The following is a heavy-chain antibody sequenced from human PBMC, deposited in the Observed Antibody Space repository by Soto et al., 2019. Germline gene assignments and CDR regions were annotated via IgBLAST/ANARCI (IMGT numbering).Heavy chain of an antibody. V-gene: IGHV4-34*01. D-gene: IGHD3-10*01. J-gene: IGHJ4*02. CDR3: ARGYYYGSGSYYVDY. Sequence: SETLSLTSDIYGRPFSVYYWSGIRQPPGKGLERIGEINHSRSTNYNPYNKRRITITIDTSKNQLSLKLNTATAADTAVYYCARGYYYGSGSYYVDYGGQGTLVTVS. CDR1: GRPFSVYY. CDR2: INHSRST.